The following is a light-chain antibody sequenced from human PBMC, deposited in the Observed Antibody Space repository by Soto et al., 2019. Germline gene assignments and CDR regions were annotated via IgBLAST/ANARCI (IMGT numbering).Light chain of an antibody. CDR2: KAS. CDR3: QQFNNYPWT. J-gene: IGKJ1*01. Sequence: DIQMTQSPSTLSASVGDRVTITCRASQSISSWLAWYQQKPGKAPKLLIYKASSLESGVPSRFSGGGSGTEFTLTISSLKHDDFATSYCQQFNNYPWTFGQGTRVENK. V-gene: IGKV1-5*03. CDR1: QSISSW.